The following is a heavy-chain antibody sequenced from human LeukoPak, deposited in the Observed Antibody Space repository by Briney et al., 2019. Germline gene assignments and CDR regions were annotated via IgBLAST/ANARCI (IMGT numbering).Heavy chain of an antibody. J-gene: IGHJ4*02. CDR1: GYTFTSYY. CDR3: ARSYYDSSGIDY. Sequence: ASVKVSCKASGYTFTSYYMHWVRQPPGRGLEWMGVLYPSGGDTTYAQKFQGRLTLTRDTSTTTPKMELSRLKYEDTDVYYCARSYYDSSGIDYWGQGTLVTVSS. D-gene: IGHD3-22*01. V-gene: IGHV1-46*01. CDR2: LYPSGGDT.